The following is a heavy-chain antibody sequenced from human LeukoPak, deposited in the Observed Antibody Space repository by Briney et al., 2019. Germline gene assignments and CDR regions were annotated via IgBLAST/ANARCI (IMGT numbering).Heavy chain of an antibody. CDR2: ISGSGGST. CDR3: ARSGYYYDSSGYYFNWYFDL. CDR1: GFTFSSYS. D-gene: IGHD3-22*01. J-gene: IGHJ2*01. V-gene: IGHV3-21*01. Sequence: GGSLRLSCAASGFTFSSYSMNWVRQAPGKGLEWVSAISGSGGSTYYADSLKGRFTISRDNAKNSLYLQMNSLRAEDTAVYYCARSGYYYDSSGYYFNWYFDLWGRGTLVTVSS.